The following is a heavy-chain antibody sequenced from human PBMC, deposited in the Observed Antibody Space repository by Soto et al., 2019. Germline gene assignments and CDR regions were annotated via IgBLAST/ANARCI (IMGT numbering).Heavy chain of an antibody. CDR2: IYYSGST. CDR3: ARATASDYYYYYGMDV. J-gene: IGHJ6*02. CDR1: GGSISSYY. V-gene: IGHV4-59*01. Sequence: SETLSLTCTVSGGSISSYYWSWIRQPPGKGLEWIGYIYYSGSTNYNPSLKSRVTISVDTSKNQFSLKLSSVTAADTAVYYCARATASDYYYYYGMDVWGQGTTVTVSS.